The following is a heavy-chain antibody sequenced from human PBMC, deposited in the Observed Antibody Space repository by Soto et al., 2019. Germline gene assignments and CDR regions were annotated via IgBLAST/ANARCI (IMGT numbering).Heavy chain of an antibody. J-gene: IGHJ6*02. V-gene: IGHV3-30*18. D-gene: IGHD2-2*02. CDR2: ISYDASNK. CDR3: AQYGGRPAAIRVGGMDV. Sequence: QVPLVESGGGVVQPGRSVRVSCAPPGFTFSRYGLHWVRQATGTWMEWLAVISYDASNKYYADSVKGRFTISRDNSKTTLYLQRSSRRAEDTAVYYCAQYGGRPAAIRVGGMDVWGQGTTVTVSS. CDR1: GFTFSRYG.